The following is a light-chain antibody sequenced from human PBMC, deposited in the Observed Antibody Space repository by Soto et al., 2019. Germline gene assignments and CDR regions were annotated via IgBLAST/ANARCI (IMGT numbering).Light chain of an antibody. V-gene: IGKV3-11*01. CDR2: DAS. CDR3: QQRGNWPVT. J-gene: IGKJ1*01. CDR1: QSVSSY. Sequence: EIVLTQSPGTLSLSPGERATLSCRASQSVSSYLAWYQQKPGQAPRLLIYDASNRATGIPARFSGSGSGTDFTLTISSLEPEDFAVYYCQQRGNWPVTFGQGTKVDIK.